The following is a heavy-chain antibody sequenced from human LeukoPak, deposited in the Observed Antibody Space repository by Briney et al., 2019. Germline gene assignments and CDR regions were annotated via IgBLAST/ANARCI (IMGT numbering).Heavy chain of an antibody. V-gene: IGHV4-39*01. CDR2: IYYSGST. D-gene: IGHD3-3*01. Sequence: PSETLSLTCTVSGGSISSSSYSWGWIRQPPGKGLEWIGSIYYSGSTYYNPSLKSRVTIFVDTSKNQFSLKLSSVTAADTAVYYCARPDRYDFWFDPWGQGTLVTVSS. J-gene: IGHJ5*02. CDR3: ARPDRYDFWFDP. CDR1: GGSISSSSYS.